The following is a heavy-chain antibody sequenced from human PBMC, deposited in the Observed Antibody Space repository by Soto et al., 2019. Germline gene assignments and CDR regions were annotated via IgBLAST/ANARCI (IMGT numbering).Heavy chain of an antibody. V-gene: IGHV1-18*01. D-gene: IGHD3-22*01. Sequence: EASVKVSCKASGYTFTSYGISWVRQAPGQGLEWMGWISAYNGNTNYAQKLQGRVTMTTDTSTSTAYMELRSLRSDDTAVYYCARDGDYASSGYPWSYYYYYGMDVWGQGTTVTVSS. J-gene: IGHJ6*02. CDR3: ARDGDYASSGYPWSYYYYYGMDV. CDR2: ISAYNGNT. CDR1: GYTFTSYG.